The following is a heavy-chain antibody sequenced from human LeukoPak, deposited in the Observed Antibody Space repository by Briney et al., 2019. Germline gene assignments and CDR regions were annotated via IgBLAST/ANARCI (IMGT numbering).Heavy chain of an antibody. CDR2: INPNSGGT. D-gene: IGHD2-21*02. CDR1: GYTFTGYY. CDR3: ASERAYCGGDCYPKKVDAFDI. Sequence: ASVKVSCKASGYTFTGYYMHWVRQAPGQGLEWMGWINPNSGGTNYAQKFQGRVTMTRDTSISTAYMELSRLRPDDTAVYYCASERAYCGGDCYPKKVDAFDIWGQGTMVTVSS. V-gene: IGHV1-2*02. J-gene: IGHJ3*02.